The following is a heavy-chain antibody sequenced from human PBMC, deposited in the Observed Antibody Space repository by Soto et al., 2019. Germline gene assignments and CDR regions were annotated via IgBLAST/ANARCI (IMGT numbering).Heavy chain of an antibody. CDR3: AAYSHKGY. D-gene: IGHD3-16*01. CDR1: GFTVSNNY. CDR2: IYSGGST. V-gene: IGHV3-66*01. Sequence: EEQLVESGGDLVQPGGSLRLSCAASGFTVSNNYMSWVRQAPGKGLEWVSLIYSGGSTYYADSVKGRFTISRDSSKNTLYLQMNSLRAEHTAMYYCAAYSHKGYWGQGTLFTVSS. J-gene: IGHJ4*02.